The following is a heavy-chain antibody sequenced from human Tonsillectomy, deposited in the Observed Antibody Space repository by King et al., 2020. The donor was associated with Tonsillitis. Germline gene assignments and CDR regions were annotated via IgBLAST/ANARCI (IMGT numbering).Heavy chain of an antibody. J-gene: IGHJ4*02. CDR1: GFTFNNAR. V-gene: IGHV3-15*04. D-gene: IGHD3-3*01. Sequence: VQLVESGGGLIKPGGSLRLSCAASGFTFNNARMSWVRQAPGKGLEGVGRIETNTDGGTTDYAAPVKGRFTISRDDSKNTLYLQMNSLKIEDTAVYYCSTDPGITVFGVVRDYWGQGTLVTVSS. CDR2: IETNTDGGTT. CDR3: STDPGITVFGVVRDY.